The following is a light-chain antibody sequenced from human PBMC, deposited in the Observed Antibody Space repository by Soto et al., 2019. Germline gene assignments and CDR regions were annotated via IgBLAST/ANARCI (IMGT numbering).Light chain of an antibody. CDR1: SSNIGAEYD. V-gene: IGLV1-40*01. J-gene: IGLJ1*01. CDR3: QSYDSSLTTLV. CDR2: GDN. Sequence: QSVLTQPPSVSGAPGQRVAISCTGSSSNIGAEYDVHWYQQLPGTAPKPLIYGDNNRPSGVPDRFSGSKSGTSASLAITGLQLEDEADYYCQSYDSSLTTLVFGTGTKVTVL.